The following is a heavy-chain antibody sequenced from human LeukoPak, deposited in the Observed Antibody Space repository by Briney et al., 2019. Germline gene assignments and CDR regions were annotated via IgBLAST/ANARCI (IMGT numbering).Heavy chain of an antibody. CDR3: ARARGGSGKYYYYYYMDV. J-gene: IGHJ6*03. Sequence: SETLSLTCTVSGGSISSSSYYWGWIRQPPGKGLEWIGYIYYSGSTNYNPSLKSRVTISVDTSKNQFSLKLSSVTAADTAVYYCARARGGSGKYYYYYYMDVWGKGTTVTISS. V-gene: IGHV4-61*05. D-gene: IGHD3-10*01. CDR1: GGSISSSSYY. CDR2: IYYSGST.